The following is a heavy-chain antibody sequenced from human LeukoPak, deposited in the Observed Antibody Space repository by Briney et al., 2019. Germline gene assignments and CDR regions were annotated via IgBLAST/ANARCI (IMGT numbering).Heavy chain of an antibody. V-gene: IGHV3-7*03. CDR2: IKQDGSEK. CDR1: GFTFSSYW. D-gene: IGHD2-2*01. CDR3: ARDCSSTSCYELDY. Sequence: GGSLRLSCAASGFTFSSYWMSWVRQAPGKGLEWVANIKQDGSEKYYVDSVRGRFTISRDNAKNSLYLQMYSLRAEDTAVYYCARDCSSTSCYELDYWGQGTLVTVSS. J-gene: IGHJ4*02.